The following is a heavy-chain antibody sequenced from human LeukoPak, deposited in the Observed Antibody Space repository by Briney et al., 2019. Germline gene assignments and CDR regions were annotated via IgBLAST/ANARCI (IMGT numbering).Heavy chain of an antibody. CDR2: ISPSGGST. CDR1: GFTFSSYA. CDR3: AKDVRVGEYYGSGSYFDY. D-gene: IGHD3-10*01. Sequence: GGSLRLSCAASGFTFSSYAMSWVRQAPGKGLEWVSIISPSGGSTYYADSVKGRFTISRDKSRNYLQMNSLRGDDTAIYYCAKDVRVGEYYGSGSYFDYWGQGTLVTVSS. J-gene: IGHJ4*02. V-gene: IGHV3-23*01.